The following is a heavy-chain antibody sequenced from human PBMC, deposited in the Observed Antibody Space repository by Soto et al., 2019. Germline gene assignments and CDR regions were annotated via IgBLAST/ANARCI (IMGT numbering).Heavy chain of an antibody. D-gene: IGHD4-17*01. CDR1: GGSIRDYF. V-gene: IGHV4-59*01. CDR2: IYYIGPT. J-gene: IGHJ4*02. Sequence: QVQLQESGPGLVKPSETLSLTCTVSGGSIRDYFWTWIRQPPGKGLEWIGYIYYIGPTHYNPSLMSRVSISVDTSKNHFSLQLRSVTAADTAVYYCARVGGDDFGDSGGFDYWGQGTLVTVSS. CDR3: ARVGGDDFGDSGGFDY.